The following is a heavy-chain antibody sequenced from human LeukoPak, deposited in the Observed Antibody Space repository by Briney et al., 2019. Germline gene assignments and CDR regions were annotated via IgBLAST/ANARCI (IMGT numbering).Heavy chain of an antibody. Sequence: GGSLRLSCAASGFTFSYYDMNWVRQAPGKGLEWVSYISGSGSTRNSADSVKGRFTISRDNAKNSLYLEMNSLRAEDTAGYYCARQSSSGWFSWGQGSLVTVSS. CDR1: GFTFSYYD. D-gene: IGHD6-19*01. CDR3: ARQSSSGWFS. J-gene: IGHJ5*02. CDR2: ISGSGSTR. V-gene: IGHV3-48*03.